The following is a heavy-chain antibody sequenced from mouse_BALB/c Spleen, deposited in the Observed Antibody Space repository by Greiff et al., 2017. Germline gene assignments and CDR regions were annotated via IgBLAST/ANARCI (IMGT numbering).Heavy chain of an antibody. CDR3: ARKLYGLWYFDV. J-gene: IGHJ1*01. Sequence: QVQLQQSGAELVRPGTSVKVSCKASGYAFTNYLIEWVKQRPGQGLEWIGVINPGSGGTNYNEKFKGKATLTADKSSSTAYMQLSSLTSDDSAVYFCARKLYGLWYFDVWGAGTTVTVSS. CDR1: GYAFTNYL. D-gene: IGHD1-2*01. CDR2: INPGSGGT. V-gene: IGHV1-54*01.